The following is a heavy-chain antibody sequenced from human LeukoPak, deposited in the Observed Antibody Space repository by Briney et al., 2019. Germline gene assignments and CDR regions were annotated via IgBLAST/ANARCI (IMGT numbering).Heavy chain of an antibody. CDR1: GFPFDDYA. D-gene: IGHD6-13*01. Sequence: GGSLRLSCAASGFPFDDYAMRWVRQAPGKGLEWVSGILRNSGSIGYADSVKGRFTISRDDAKNSLYLQMNSLRAEDTALYYCVKDGGRDTAAAYYWGQGTLVSVSS. V-gene: IGHV3-9*01. CDR2: ILRNSGSI. J-gene: IGHJ4*02. CDR3: VKDGGRDTAAAYY.